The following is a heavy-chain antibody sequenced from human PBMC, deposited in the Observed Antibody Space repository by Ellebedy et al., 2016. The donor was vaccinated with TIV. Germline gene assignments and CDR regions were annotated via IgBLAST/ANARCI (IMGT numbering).Heavy chain of an antibody. J-gene: IGHJ4*02. CDR2: ISYDGSNK. CDR3: ARDDYGDYGWGFDY. V-gene: IGHV3-30-3*01. CDR1: GFTFSSYA. D-gene: IGHD4-17*01. Sequence: GESLKISXAASGFTFSSYAMHWVRQAPGKGLEWVAVISYDGSNKYYADSVKGRFTISRDNSKNTLYLQMNSLRAEDTAVYYCARDDYGDYGWGFDYWGQGTLVTVSS.